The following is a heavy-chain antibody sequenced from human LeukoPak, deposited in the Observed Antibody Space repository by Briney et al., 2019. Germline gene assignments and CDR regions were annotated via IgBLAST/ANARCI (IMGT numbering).Heavy chain of an antibody. CDR3: ARGPRGGRYNWNLMDY. V-gene: IGHV3-30*04. J-gene: IGHJ4*02. CDR1: GFTFSSYA. Sequence: GRSLRLSCAASGFTFSSYAMHWVRQAPGKGLEWVAVISYDGSNKYYADSVKGRFTISRDNSKNTLYLQVNSLRTEDTAVYYCARGPRGGRYNWNLMDYWGQGTLVTVSS. CDR2: ISYDGSNK. D-gene: IGHD1-20*01.